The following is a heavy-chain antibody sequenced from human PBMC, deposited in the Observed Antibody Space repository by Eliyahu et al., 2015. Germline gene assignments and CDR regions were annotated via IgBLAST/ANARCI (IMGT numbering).Heavy chain of an antibody. CDR3: ARDFRFGEFGGGV. Sequence: QVQLVQSGAEVKKPGASVKVSCKASGYTFTTYAIHWLRQAPGQRLEWMGYIKAGNGYAKYSQNFQDRITITRDTSASTAYVELSSLRSEDTAVYYCARDFRFGEFGGGVWGQGTTVTVSS. D-gene: IGHD3-10*01. CDR2: IKAGNGYA. CDR1: GYTFTTYA. V-gene: IGHV1-3*01. J-gene: IGHJ6*02.